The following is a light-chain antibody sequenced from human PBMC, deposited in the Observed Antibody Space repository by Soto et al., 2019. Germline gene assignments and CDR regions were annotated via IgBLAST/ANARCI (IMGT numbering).Light chain of an antibody. V-gene: IGKV2-28*01. CDR3: MQALQTPWT. CDR2: LGS. J-gene: IGKJ1*01. Sequence: DIVMTQSPLCLPVTPGEPASISCRSSQSLLHSNGYNYLDWYLQKPGQSPQLLIYLGSNRASGVPDRFSGSGSGTDFTLKISRVEAEDVGVYYCMQALQTPWTFGQGTKVDIK. CDR1: QSLLHSNGYNY.